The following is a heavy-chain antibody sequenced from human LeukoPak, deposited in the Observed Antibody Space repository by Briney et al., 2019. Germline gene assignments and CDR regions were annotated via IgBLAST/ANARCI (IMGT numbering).Heavy chain of an antibody. Sequence: GGSLRLSCAASGFTFSSYAMHWVRQAPGKGLEYVSAISSNGGSTYYANSVKGRFTISRDNSKNTLYLQMGSLRAEDMAVYYCARGEGLIAAAGFDYWGQGTLDTVSS. CDR1: GFTFSSYA. V-gene: IGHV3-64*01. J-gene: IGHJ4*02. CDR2: ISSNGGST. D-gene: IGHD6-13*01. CDR3: ARGEGLIAAAGFDY.